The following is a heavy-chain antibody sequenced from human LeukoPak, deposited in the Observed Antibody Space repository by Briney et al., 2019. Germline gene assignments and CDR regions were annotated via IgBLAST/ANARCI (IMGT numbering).Heavy chain of an antibody. CDR3: FKDRRVYDILTPFDY. CDR1: GFTCSSNG. Sequence: GGSLRLSCAASGFTCSSNGMHCVRQAPGKGLEWVAVIWYDGSNKSLADSVKGRFTISRDNSKNTLYLQMNSLRAEDTAVYYCFKDRRVYDILTPFDYWGQGTLVTVSS. J-gene: IGHJ4*02. V-gene: IGHV3-30*02. D-gene: IGHD3-9*01. CDR2: IWYDGSNK.